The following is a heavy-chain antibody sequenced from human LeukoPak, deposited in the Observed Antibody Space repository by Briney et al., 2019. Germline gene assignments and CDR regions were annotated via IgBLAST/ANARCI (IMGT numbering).Heavy chain of an antibody. J-gene: IGHJ4*02. CDR2: INWNGGST. Sequence: GGSLRLSCAASGFTFDDYGMSWVRQAPGKGLEWVSGINWNGGSTGYADSVKGRFTISRDNAKNSLYLQMNSLRAEDTALYYCAKLKGTMIVVVYYYFDYWGQGTLVTVSS. CDR1: GFTFDDYG. D-gene: IGHD3-22*01. V-gene: IGHV3-20*04. CDR3: AKLKGTMIVVVYYYFDY.